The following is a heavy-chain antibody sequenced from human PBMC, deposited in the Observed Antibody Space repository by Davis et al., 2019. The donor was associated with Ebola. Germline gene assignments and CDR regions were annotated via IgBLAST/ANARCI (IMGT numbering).Heavy chain of an antibody. CDR2: ISTYNGKT. CDR3: ATPLSTTRVYYYGMDV. D-gene: IGHD4-11*01. J-gene: IGHJ6*02. Sequence: ASVKVSCKASGYTFSSYGISWVRQAPGQGLEWMGWISTYNGKTNYAQKFQGRVIMTTDTSTSTAYMEVRSLRSDDTAVYYCATPLSTTRVYYYGMDVWGQGTTVTVSS. CDR1: GYTFSSYG. V-gene: IGHV1-18*01.